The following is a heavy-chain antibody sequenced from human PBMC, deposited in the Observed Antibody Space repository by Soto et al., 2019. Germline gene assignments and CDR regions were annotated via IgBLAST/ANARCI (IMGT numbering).Heavy chain of an antibody. J-gene: IGHJ6*02. Sequence: EVQLVESGGGLVQPGRSLRLSCAASGFTFDDYAMHWVRQAPGKGLEWVSGISWNSGSIGYADSVKGRFTISRDNAKNSLYLQMNSLRAEDTALYYCAKDGRRRGYSGYAPTVGYYYYYGMDVWGQGTTVTVSS. D-gene: IGHD5-12*01. CDR3: AKDGRRRGYSGYAPTVGYYYYYGMDV. CDR2: ISWNSGSI. CDR1: GFTFDDYA. V-gene: IGHV3-9*01.